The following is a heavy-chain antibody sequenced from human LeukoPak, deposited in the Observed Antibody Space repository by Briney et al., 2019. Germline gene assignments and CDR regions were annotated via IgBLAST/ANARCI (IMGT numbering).Heavy chain of an antibody. D-gene: IGHD4-17*01. CDR3: AKAARPTHDYGDPAGYYYYMDV. V-gene: IGHV3-74*01. CDR2: IRSDGSDT. J-gene: IGHJ6*03. Sequence: GGSLRLSCAASGLTFSDTWMHWVRQAPGKGLVWVSRIRSDGSDTRYAESVKGRFTISRDNAKNTLYLQMNSLRAEDTAVYYCAKAARPTHDYGDPAGYYYYMDVWGKGTTVTISS. CDR1: GLTFSDTW.